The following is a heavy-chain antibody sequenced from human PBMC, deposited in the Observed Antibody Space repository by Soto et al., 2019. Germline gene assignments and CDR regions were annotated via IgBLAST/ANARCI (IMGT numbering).Heavy chain of an antibody. V-gene: IGHV1-18*01. CDR3: ARGRGSSSWYEISHYFDS. J-gene: IGHJ4*02. CDR2: ISAYSGHT. CDR1: GYSFTTYG. D-gene: IGHD6-13*01. Sequence: VQLVQSGAELKKSGASVKVSCQTSGYSFTTYGTAWVRQAPGQGLEWIGWISAYSGHTNYAQDFLGRVTMTTDTSTSTAYMELRSLRSDDTAVYYCARGRGSSSWYEISHYFDSWGQGTPVTVSS.